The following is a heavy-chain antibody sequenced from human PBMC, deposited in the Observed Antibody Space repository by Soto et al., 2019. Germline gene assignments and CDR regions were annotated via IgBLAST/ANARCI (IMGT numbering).Heavy chain of an antibody. Sequence: SSETLSLTCAVSGVSISDYYWRWIRQPPGKGLEWVGYIHYSGSTKYNPSLKSRLTTSVDTSKNQFSLRLSSVTAADTAVYYCARVNRLGNSAFSYSGLAVWGQGTRFTVSS. CDR3: ARVNRLGNSAFSYSGLAV. V-gene: IGHV4-59*01. CDR2: IHYSGST. D-gene: IGHD1-1*01. CDR1: GVSISDYY. J-gene: IGHJ6*02.